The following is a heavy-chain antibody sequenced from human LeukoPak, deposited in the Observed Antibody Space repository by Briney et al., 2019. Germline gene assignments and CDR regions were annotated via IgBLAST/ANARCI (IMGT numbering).Heavy chain of an antibody. V-gene: IGHV1-69*13. Sequence: SVKVSCKASGGTFSSYAISWVRQAPGQGLEWMGGIIPIFGTANYAQKFQGRVTITADESTSTAYMELSSLRSEDTTVYYCARVAGATKTFDYWGQGTLVTVSS. D-gene: IGHD5-12*01. CDR3: ARVAGATKTFDY. CDR1: GGTFSSYA. CDR2: IIPIFGTA. J-gene: IGHJ4*02.